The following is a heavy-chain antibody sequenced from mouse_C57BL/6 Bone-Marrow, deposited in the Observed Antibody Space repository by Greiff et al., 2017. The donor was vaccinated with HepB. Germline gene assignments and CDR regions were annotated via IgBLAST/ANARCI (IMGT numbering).Heavy chain of an antibody. J-gene: IGHJ2*01. CDR3: TYYYGSSYVVLDY. V-gene: IGHV14-4*01. CDR2: IDPENGDT. CDR1: GFNIKDDY. D-gene: IGHD1-1*01. Sequence: VQLQHSGAELVRPGASVKLSCTASGFNIKDDYMHWVKQRPEQGLEWIGWIDPENGDTEYASKFQGKATITADTSSNTAYLQLSSLTSEDTAVYYCTYYYGSSYVVLDYWGQGTTLTVSS.